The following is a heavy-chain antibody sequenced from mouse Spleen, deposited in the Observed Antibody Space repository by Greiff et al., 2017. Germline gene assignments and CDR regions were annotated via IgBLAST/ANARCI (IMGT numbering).Heavy chain of an antibody. D-gene: IGHD4-1*01. CDR3: ATGMGFAY. CDR2: IYPRSGNT. V-gene: IGHV1-81*01. CDR1: GYTFTSYG. J-gene: IGHJ3*01. Sequence: QVQLQQSGAELARPGASVKLSCKASGYTFTSYGISWVKQRTGQGLEWIGEIYPRSGNTYYNEKFKGKATLTADKSSSTAYMELRSLTSEDSAVYFCATGMGFAYWGQGTLVTVSA.